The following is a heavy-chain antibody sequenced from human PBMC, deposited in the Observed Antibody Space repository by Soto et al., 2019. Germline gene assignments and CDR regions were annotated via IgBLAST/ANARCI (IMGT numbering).Heavy chain of an antibody. D-gene: IGHD6-19*01. CDR2: IGTAGDT. V-gene: IGHV3-13*01. CDR1: GFTFSSYD. CDR3: ARYSSGWYSGWYFDL. J-gene: IGHJ2*01. Sequence: EVQLVESGGGLVQPGGSLRLSCAASGFTFSSYDMHWVRQATGKGLEWVSAIGTAGDTYYPGSVKGRFTISRENAKNSLYLQMNSLRAEDTAVYYCARYSSGWYSGWYFDLWGRGTLVTVSS.